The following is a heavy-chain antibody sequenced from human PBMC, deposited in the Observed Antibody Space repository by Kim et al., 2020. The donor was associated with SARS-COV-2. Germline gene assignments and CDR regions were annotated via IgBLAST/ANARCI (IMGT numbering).Heavy chain of an antibody. V-gene: IGHV3-48*04. CDR1: GFTFSSYS. D-gene: IGHD4-17*01. Sequence: GGSLRLSCAASGFTFSSYSMNWVRQAPGKGLEWVSYISSSSSTIYYADSVKGRFTISRDNAKNSLYLQMNSLRAEDTAVYYCARRGPTVTTFSFDYWGQGTLVTVSS. J-gene: IGHJ4*02. CDR2: ISSSSSTI. CDR3: ARRGPTVTTFSFDY.